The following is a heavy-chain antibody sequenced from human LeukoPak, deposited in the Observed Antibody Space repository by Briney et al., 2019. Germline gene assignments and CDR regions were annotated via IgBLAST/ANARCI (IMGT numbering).Heavy chain of an antibody. Sequence: ASVKVSCKASGYTFTSFGISWVRQAPGQGLEWMGWINAYNTNTKSAQRLQGRVTMTTDTSPSTAYMELGSLRSDDTAVYYCATSYCTVTTFQDWGQGTLVTVSS. CDR2: INAYNTNT. CDR3: ATSYCTVTTFQD. D-gene: IGHD4-11*01. V-gene: IGHV1-18*01. J-gene: IGHJ4*02. CDR1: GYTFTSFG.